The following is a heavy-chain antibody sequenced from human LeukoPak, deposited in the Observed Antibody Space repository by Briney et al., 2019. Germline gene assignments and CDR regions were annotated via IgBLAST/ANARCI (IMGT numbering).Heavy chain of an antibody. CDR3: ARHRRYSSGWYGYYYYYYYMDV. J-gene: IGHJ6*03. Sequence: SETLSLTCTVSGGSISSSSYYWGWIRQPPGKGLEWIGSIYYSRSTYYNPSLKSRVTISVDTSKNQFSLKLSSVTAADTAVYYCARHRRYSSGWYGYYYYYYYMDVWGKGTTVTISS. D-gene: IGHD6-19*01. V-gene: IGHV4-39*01. CDR2: IYYSRST. CDR1: GGSISSSSYY.